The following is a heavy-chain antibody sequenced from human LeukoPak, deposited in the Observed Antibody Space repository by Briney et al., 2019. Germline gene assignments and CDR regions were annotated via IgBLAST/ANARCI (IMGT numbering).Heavy chain of an antibody. CDR1: GGSISSHY. CDR2: IYYSGST. J-gene: IGHJ6*03. D-gene: IGHD3-10*01. V-gene: IGHV4-59*11. Sequence: SETLSLTCTVSGGSISSHYWSWIRQPPGKGLEWIGYIYYSGSTNYNPSLKSRVTISVDTSKNQFSLKLSSVTAADTAVYYCARELPITMVRGVGYYYYYYMDVWGKGTTVTVSS. CDR3: ARELPITMVRGVGYYYYYYMDV.